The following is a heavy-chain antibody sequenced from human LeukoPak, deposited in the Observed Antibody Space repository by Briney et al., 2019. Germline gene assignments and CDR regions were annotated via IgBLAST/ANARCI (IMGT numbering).Heavy chain of an antibody. CDR3: ARRYCSSTSCRFDP. Sequence: EASVKLSCKASGYTFTSYDINWVRQATGQGLEWMGWMNPNSGNTDYAQKFQGRLTMTRNTSITTAYMELSSLRSEDTAVYYCARRYCSSTSCRFDPWGQGTLVTVSS. CDR2: MNPNSGNT. V-gene: IGHV1-8*01. J-gene: IGHJ5*02. D-gene: IGHD2-2*01. CDR1: GYTFTSYD.